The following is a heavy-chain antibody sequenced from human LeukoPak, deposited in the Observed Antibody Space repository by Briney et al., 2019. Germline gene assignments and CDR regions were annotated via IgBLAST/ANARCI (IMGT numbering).Heavy chain of an antibody. CDR2: MNPNSGNT. CDR1: GYTFSSYD. J-gene: IGHJ4*02. Sequence: ASVKVSCKASGYTFSSYDINWVRQAAGQGLEWMGWMNPNSGNTEYAKRFQGRVTMTRDTSISTAHMELTSLRFDDTAVYYCARGNAENDYWGQGSLVTVSS. V-gene: IGHV1-8*01. D-gene: IGHD2-2*01. CDR3: ARGNAENDY.